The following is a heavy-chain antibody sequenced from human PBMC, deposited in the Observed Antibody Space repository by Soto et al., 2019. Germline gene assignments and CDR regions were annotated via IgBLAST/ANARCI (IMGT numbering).Heavy chain of an antibody. CDR3: ARDHRGIAVAPDDH. J-gene: IGHJ4*02. V-gene: IGHV3-7*01. CDR2: IRHDGSKK. Sequence: GGSLRLSCAASGFTFSTSWMAWVRQAPGKGLEWVADIRHDGSKKYYVDSVKGRFTISRDNSENTVYLQMNSLRAEDTAVYYCARDHRGIAVAPDDHWGQGTLVTVSS. CDR1: GFTFSTSW. D-gene: IGHD6-19*01.